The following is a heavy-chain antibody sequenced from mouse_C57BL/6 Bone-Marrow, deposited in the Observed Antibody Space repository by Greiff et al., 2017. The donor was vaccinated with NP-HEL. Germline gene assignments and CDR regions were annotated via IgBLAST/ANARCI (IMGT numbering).Heavy chain of an antibody. Sequence: VQLQQSGPELVKPGASVKISCKASGYSFTSYYIHWVKQRPGQGLEWIGWIYPGSGNTKYNEKFKGKATLTADTSSSTAYMQLSSLTSEDSAVYYCARRRLLSYWYFDVWGTGTTVTVSS. D-gene: IGHD1-1*01. J-gene: IGHJ1*03. CDR3: ARRRLLSYWYFDV. V-gene: IGHV1-66*01. CDR2: IYPGSGNT. CDR1: GYSFTSYY.